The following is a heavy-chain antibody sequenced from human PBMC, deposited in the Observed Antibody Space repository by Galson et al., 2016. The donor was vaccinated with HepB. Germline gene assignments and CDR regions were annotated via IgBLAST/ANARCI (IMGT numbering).Heavy chain of an antibody. D-gene: IGHD5-18*01. Sequence: SVKVSCKASGGTFSTYTISWVRQAPGQGHEWMGGTIPIFGPANYPQKLQGRVTITADESTNTAYMELNSLRSEDTAVYYCATGFTSMSTGTLQDTYFDYWGQGTLVTVSS. J-gene: IGHJ4*02. CDR3: ATGFTSMSTGTLQDTYFDY. CDR1: GGTFSTYT. CDR2: TIPIFGPA. V-gene: IGHV1-69*13.